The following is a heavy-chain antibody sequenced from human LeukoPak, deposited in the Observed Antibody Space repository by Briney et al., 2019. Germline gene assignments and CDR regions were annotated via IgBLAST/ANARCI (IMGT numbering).Heavy chain of an antibody. J-gene: IGHJ4*02. CDR3: AKDIGYCSSISRYCDY. Sequence: GGSLRLSCEASGFTLSSYGMNWVRQAPGKGLEWVSSMTSGGSTYYADSVRGRFTISRDNSKNTLYLQMNSLRVEDTAVYYCAKDIGYCSSISRYCDYWGLGTLVTVSS. CDR1: GFTLSSYG. D-gene: IGHD2-2*01. V-gene: IGHV3-23*01. CDR2: MTSGGST.